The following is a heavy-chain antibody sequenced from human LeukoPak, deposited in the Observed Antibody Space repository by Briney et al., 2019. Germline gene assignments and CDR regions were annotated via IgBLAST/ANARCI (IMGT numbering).Heavy chain of an antibody. D-gene: IGHD4-17*01. CDR1: GGSVSDYY. J-gene: IGHJ3*02. CDR2: IYHTGST. Sequence: SETLSLTCTISGGSVSDYYWSWIRQSPGKGLEWIGYIYHTGSTSYSPSLKSRVTISADTSQNQFSLKVSSVTAADTAVYYCARARDYDGWAFDIWGQGTMVTVSS. CDR3: ARARDYDGWAFDI. V-gene: IGHV4-59*02.